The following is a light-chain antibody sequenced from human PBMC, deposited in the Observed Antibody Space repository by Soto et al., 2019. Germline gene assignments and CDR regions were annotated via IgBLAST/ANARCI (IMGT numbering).Light chain of an antibody. CDR2: GAS. J-gene: IGKJ5*01. CDR1: QSGSSN. V-gene: IGKV3-15*01. CDR3: QQYNDWPPIT. Sequence: EIVMTQSPATLSVSPGERPNLYFRASQSGSSNLAWYQQKPGQAPRLLIYGASTRATGIPARLSGSGSGTDFILTISSLQSEDFAVYYCQQYNDWPPITFGQGTRLEIK.